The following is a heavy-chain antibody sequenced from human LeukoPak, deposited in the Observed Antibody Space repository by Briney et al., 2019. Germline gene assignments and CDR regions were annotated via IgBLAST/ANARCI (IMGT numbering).Heavy chain of an antibody. V-gene: IGHV3-23*01. Sequence: GGSLRLSCAASGFTFSSDAMSWVCQAPGKGLEWVSSISGSGSSTYYADSVKGRFTISRDNSKNTLYLQMKSLRAEDTAVYYCAKREGVAVTGTPYFDYWGQGTLVTVSS. CDR2: ISGSGSST. CDR1: GFTFSSDA. D-gene: IGHD6-19*01. J-gene: IGHJ4*02. CDR3: AKREGVAVTGTPYFDY.